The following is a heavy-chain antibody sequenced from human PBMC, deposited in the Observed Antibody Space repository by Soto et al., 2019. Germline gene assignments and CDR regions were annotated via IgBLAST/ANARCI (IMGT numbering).Heavy chain of an antibody. CDR2: VKWNGGST. D-gene: IGHD1-26*01. Sequence: EVQLVESGGGVLRPGGSLRLSCADSGFTFDDYGMSWARQAPGRGLEWVSGVKWNGGSTGYADSVKGRFTIFRDNAKKPLYLQMNSLSAEDAAFYYCVRGASLNFDYWGQGTLVTVSS. CDR3: VRGASLNFDY. CDR1: GFTFDDYG. J-gene: IGHJ4*02. V-gene: IGHV3-20*04.